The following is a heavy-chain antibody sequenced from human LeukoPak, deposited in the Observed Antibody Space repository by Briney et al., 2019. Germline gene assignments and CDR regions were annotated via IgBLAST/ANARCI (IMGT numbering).Heavy chain of an antibody. CDR3: AREIPFWSGSYDY. Sequence: SETLSLTCAVYGGSFSSYYWSWIRQPPGKGLEWIGYIYYSGSTNYNPSLKSRVTISVDTSKNQFSLKLSSVTAADTAVYYCAREIPFWSGSYDYWGQGTLVTVSS. CDR1: GGSFSSYY. V-gene: IGHV4-59*01. CDR2: IYYSGST. D-gene: IGHD3-3*01. J-gene: IGHJ4*02.